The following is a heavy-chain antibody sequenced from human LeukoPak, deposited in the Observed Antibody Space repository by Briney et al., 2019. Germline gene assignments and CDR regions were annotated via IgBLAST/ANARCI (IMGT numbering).Heavy chain of an antibody. D-gene: IGHD4-11*01. CDR3: ASRGGYSNYWGRSFDY. V-gene: IGHV4-4*07. CDR2: ISASGST. Sequence: PSETLSLTCTVSGGSISNYYWTWIRQPAGKGLEWIGRISASGSTNYNPSLKSRVTISVDASKNQFSLKLSSVTAADTAVYYCASRGGYSNYWGRSFDYWGQGTLVTVSS. J-gene: IGHJ4*02. CDR1: GGSISNYY.